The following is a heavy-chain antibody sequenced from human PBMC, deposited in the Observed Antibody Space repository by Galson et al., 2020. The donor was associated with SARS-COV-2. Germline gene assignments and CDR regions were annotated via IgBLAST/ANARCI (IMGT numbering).Heavy chain of an antibody. Sequence: GESLKISCKASGYTFTSYYMHWVRQAPGQGLEWMGIINPSGGSTSYAQKFQGRVTMTRDTSTSTVYMELSSLRSEDTAVYYCARGSGYYDFWSGYYFGAGDTGTYYYGMDVWGQGTTVTVSS. CDR1: GYTFTSYY. J-gene: IGHJ6*02. CDR3: ARGSGYYDFWSGYYFGAGDTGTYYYGMDV. D-gene: IGHD3-3*01. V-gene: IGHV1-46*01. CDR2: INPSGGST.